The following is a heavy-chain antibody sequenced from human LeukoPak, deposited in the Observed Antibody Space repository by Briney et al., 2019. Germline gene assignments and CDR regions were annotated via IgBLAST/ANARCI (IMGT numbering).Heavy chain of an antibody. D-gene: IGHD3-10*01. CDR3: ARGLWFGHMDV. Sequence: ASVKVSCKASGYTFTGYYMHWVRQAPGQGLEWMGWINPNSGGTSYAQKFQGRVTMTTDTSTSTAYMELRSLRSDDTAVYCCARGLWFGHMDVWGKGTTVTISS. CDR1: GYTFTGYY. V-gene: IGHV1-2*02. J-gene: IGHJ6*03. CDR2: INPNSGGT.